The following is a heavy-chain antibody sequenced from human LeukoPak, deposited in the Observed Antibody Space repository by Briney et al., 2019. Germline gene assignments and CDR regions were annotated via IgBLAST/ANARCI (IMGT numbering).Heavy chain of an antibody. CDR3: AKENRRGIAAAGYFDY. J-gene: IGHJ4*02. CDR1: GFTFSSYG. D-gene: IGHD6-13*01. CDR2: IRYDGSNK. V-gene: IGHV3-30*02. Sequence: PGGSLRLSCAASGFTFSSYGMHWVRQAPGKGLEWVAFIRYDGSNKYYADSVKGRFTISRDNSKNTLYLQMNSLRAEDTAVYYCAKENRRGIAAAGYFDYWGQGTLVTVSS.